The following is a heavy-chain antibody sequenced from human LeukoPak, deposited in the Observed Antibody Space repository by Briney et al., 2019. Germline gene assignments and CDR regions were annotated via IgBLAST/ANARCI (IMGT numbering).Heavy chain of an antibody. CDR1: GGSISSYY. V-gene: IGHV4-59*08. J-gene: IGHJ4*02. CDR2: IYYSGST. Sequence: PSETLSPTCTVSGGSISSYYWSWIRQPPGKGLEWIGYIYYSGSTNYNPSLKSRVTISVDTSKNQFSLKLSSVTAADTAVYYCASNYYGSGSLDYWGQGNLVTVSS. D-gene: IGHD3-10*01. CDR3: ASNYYGSGSLDY.